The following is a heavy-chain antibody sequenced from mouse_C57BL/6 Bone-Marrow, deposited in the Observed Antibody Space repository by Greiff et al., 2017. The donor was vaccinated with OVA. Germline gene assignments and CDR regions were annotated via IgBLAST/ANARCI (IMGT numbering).Heavy chain of an antibody. CDR3: ARQGRYDYDEGFDY. D-gene: IGHD2-4*01. J-gene: IGHJ2*01. V-gene: IGHV5-15*01. Sequence: EVQRVESGGGLVQPGGSLKLSCAASGFTFSDYGMAWVRQAPRKGPEWVAFISNLAYSIYSADTVTGRFTISRENAKNTQYLEISSLRSEDTAMYYCARQGRYDYDEGFDYWGQGTTLTVSS. CDR1: GFTFSDYG. CDR2: ISNLAYSI.